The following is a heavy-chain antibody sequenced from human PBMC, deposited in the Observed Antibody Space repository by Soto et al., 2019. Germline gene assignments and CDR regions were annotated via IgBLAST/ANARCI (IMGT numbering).Heavy chain of an antibody. CDR2: ISWNSGSI. Sequence: PGGSLRLSCAASGFTFDDYAMHWVRQAPGKGLEWVSGISWNSGSIGYADSVKGRFTISRDNAKNSLYLQMNSLRAEDTALYYCAKGGGSSGWYNWFDPWGQGTLVTVS. CDR3: AKGGGSSGWYNWFDP. CDR1: GFTFDDYA. J-gene: IGHJ5*02. V-gene: IGHV3-9*01. D-gene: IGHD6-19*01.